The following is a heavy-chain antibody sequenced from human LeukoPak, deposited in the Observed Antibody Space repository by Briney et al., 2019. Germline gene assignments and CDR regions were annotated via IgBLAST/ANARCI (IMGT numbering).Heavy chain of an antibody. D-gene: IGHD5-12*01. V-gene: IGHV3-23*01. CDR2: ISGSGGST. Sequence: PGGSLRLSCAASGFTFSSYAMSWVRQAPGKVVEWVSAISGSGGSTYYADSVKGRFTISRDNSKNTLYLQMNSLRAEDTAVYYCAKPPGGSGYDPRPFDYWGQGTLVTVSS. CDR3: AKPPGGSGYDPRPFDY. J-gene: IGHJ4*02. CDR1: GFTFSSYA.